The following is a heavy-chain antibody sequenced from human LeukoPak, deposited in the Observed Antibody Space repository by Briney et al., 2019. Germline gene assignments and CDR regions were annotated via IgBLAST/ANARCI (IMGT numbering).Heavy chain of an antibody. D-gene: IGHD6-6*01. Sequence: SETLSLTCTVSGGSISSYYWSWIRQPPGKGLEWIGSNYYSGSTYYHTSLKSRVTISVDTSKNQFSLKLSSVTAADTAVYYCARGKIAARPQAPFDYWGQGTLVTVSS. CDR1: GGSISSYY. V-gene: IGHV4-39*07. CDR3: ARGKIAARPQAPFDY. J-gene: IGHJ4*02. CDR2: NYYSGST.